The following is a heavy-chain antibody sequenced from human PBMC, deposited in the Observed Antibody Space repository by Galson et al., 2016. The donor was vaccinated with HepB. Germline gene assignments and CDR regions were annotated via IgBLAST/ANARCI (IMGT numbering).Heavy chain of an antibody. J-gene: IGHJ4*02. CDR2: IRNKRNNYIT. V-gene: IGHV3-72*01. Sequence: VRQAPGKGLEWVGRIRNKRNNYITEYAASVIGRFTISRDDSRNSVDLQMNTLKTEDTAVYYCARMANGADSDWGQGTLVTVSS. D-gene: IGHD2-8*01. CDR3: ARMANGADSD.